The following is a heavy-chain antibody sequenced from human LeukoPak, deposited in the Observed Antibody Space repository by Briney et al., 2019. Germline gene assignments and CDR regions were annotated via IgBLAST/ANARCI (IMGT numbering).Heavy chain of an antibody. V-gene: IGHV1-2*06. D-gene: IGHD1-26*01. CDR3: ARDVSSTPNWEFDY. CDR1: GYTFADYF. Sequence: ASVKVSCKTSGYTFADYFIHWVRQAPGQGLEYMGRINANSGGTEYQQKFQGRVTMARDMSISTAYVEINWLISDDTAIYYCARDVSSTPNWEFDYWGQGTTVTVSS. CDR2: INANSGGT. J-gene: IGHJ4*02.